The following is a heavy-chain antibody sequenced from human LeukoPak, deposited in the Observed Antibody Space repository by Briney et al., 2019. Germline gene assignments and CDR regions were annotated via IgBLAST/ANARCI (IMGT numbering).Heavy chain of an antibody. J-gene: IGHJ4*02. V-gene: IGHV3-30*02. CDR1: GFTFSSYG. CDR3: ARGTMFPYYFDY. CDR2: IRYDGSTK. Sequence: GGSLRLSCAASGFTFSSYGMHWVRQAPGKGLEWVAFIRYDGSTKYYADSVKGRFTISRDNSKNSLYLQMNSLRAEDTAVYYCARGTMFPYYFDYWGQGTLVTVSS. D-gene: IGHD3-10*02.